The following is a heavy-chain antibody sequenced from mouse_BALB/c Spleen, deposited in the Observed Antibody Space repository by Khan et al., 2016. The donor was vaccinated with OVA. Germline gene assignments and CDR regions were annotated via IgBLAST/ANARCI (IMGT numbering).Heavy chain of an antibody. J-gene: IGHJ2*01. CDR1: GFTFSTYA. CDR3: AREAYRYDEYYFDY. D-gene: IGHD2-14*01. CDR2: ISSGGST. V-gene: IGHV5-6-5*01. Sequence: EVKLLESGGDSVKPGGSLKLSCVVSGFTFSTYAMSWVRQTPEKRLEWVASISSGGSTYYPDSVKGRFTISRDNARNIVYLQMTSLRSEDMAMYYCAREAYRYDEYYFDYWGQGTTLTVSS.